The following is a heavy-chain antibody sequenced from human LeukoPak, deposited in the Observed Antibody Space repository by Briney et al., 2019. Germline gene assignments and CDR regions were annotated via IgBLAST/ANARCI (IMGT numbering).Heavy chain of an antibody. CDR2: INEDGSTT. CDR3: ARDYSSVPEY. CDR1: GFTFSSNW. Sequence: GGSLRLSCAASGFTFSSNWMHWVRQAPGKGLVWVSRINEDGSTTNYADSVKGRSTIFRDNAKNTLYLQMNSLRAEDTAVYYCARDYSSVPEYWGQGTLVTVSS. J-gene: IGHJ4*02. D-gene: IGHD6-19*01. V-gene: IGHV3-74*01.